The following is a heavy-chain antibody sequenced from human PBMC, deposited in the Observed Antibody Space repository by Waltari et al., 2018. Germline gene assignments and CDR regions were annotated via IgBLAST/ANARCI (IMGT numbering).Heavy chain of an antibody. J-gene: IGHJ4*02. CDR2: IYTSGST. CDR1: GGSLSSYY. V-gene: IGHV4-4*07. D-gene: IGHD6-19*01. CDR3: AREVPSYSSGWYSDY. Sequence: QVQLQESGPGLVKPSETLSLTCSVSGGSLSSYYWPRIRQPAGKGLEWIGRIYTSGSTNYNPSLKSRVTMSVDTSKNQFSLKLSSVTAADTAVYYCAREVPSYSSGWYSDYWGQGTLVTVSS.